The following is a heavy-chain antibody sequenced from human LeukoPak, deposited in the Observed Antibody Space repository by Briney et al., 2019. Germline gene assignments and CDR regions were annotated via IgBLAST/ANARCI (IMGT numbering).Heavy chain of an antibody. D-gene: IGHD2-21*02. Sequence: PSETLSLTCTVSGGSISSYYWSWIRQPPGKGLEWIGYIYYSGSTNYNPSLKSRVTISVDTSKNQFSLKLSSVTAADTAVYYCARFPTRVVTTFRGYYGMDVWGQGTTVTVSS. J-gene: IGHJ6*02. CDR3: ARFPTRVVTTFRGYYGMDV. CDR1: GGSISSYY. CDR2: IYYSGST. V-gene: IGHV4-59*12.